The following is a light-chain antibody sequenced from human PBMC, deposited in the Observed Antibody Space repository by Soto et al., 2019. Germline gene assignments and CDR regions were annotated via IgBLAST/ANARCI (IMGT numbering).Light chain of an antibody. CDR2: GAS. CDR1: QSVSSGY. Sequence: EIVLTQSPGTLSLSPWQRATVSRTASQSVSSGYLAWYQQKAGQAPRLLIYGASNRATGIPDRFSGSGSGTDFTLTISRLEHEDFAVYYCQQYGSSGTFGQGTKVDIK. J-gene: IGKJ1*01. CDR3: QQYGSSGT. V-gene: IGKV3-20*01.